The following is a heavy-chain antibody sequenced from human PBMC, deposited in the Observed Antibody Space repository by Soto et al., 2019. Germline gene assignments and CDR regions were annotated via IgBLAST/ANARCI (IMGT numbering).Heavy chain of an antibody. CDR1: GFTVSDYF. CDR3: AKDWGWYYDSSGYFPPGMDV. CDR2: ISNSATTL. Sequence: PGGSLRLSCAASGFTVSDYFMSWIRQAPGKGPEYVSHISNSATTLYYSDSVKGRFTISRDNSKNTLYLQMNSLRAEDTAVYYCAKDWGWYYDSSGYFPPGMDVWGKGTTVTVSS. J-gene: IGHJ6*04. D-gene: IGHD3-22*01. V-gene: IGHV3-11*01.